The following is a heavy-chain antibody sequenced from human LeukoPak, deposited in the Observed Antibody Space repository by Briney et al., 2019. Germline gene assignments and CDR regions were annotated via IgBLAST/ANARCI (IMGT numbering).Heavy chain of an antibody. D-gene: IGHD5-24*01. Sequence: GDSLKISCKGSGYRFTSHWIGWVRQMPGKGLEWMGIIYPGDSDTSYSPSFQGQVTISADKSTTTAYLRWSSLQASDTAMYYCARHGDGYNRPLDSWGQGTLVTVSS. CDR2: IYPGDSDT. J-gene: IGHJ4*02. V-gene: IGHV5-51*01. CDR1: GYRFTSHW. CDR3: ARHGDGYNRPLDS.